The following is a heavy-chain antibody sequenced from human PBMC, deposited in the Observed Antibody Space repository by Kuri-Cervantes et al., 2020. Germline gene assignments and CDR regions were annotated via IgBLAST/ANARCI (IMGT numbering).Heavy chain of an antibody. Sequence: LSPTCAVSGYSISSGYYWGWIRQPPGKGLEWVSAISGSGGSTYYADSVKGRFTISRDNSKNTLYLQMNSLRVEDTAVYYCASYGSGSSFDYWGQGTLVTVSS. CDR3: ASYGSGSSFDY. CDR2: ISGSGGST. CDR1: GYSISSGYY. J-gene: IGHJ4*02. D-gene: IGHD3-10*01. V-gene: IGHV3-23*01.